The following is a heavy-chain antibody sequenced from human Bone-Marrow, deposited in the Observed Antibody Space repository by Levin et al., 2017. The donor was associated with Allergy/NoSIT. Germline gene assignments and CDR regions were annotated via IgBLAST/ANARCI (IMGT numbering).Heavy chain of an antibody. CDR1: GFTFSSYA. CDR2: ISGSGGST. V-gene: IGHV3-23*01. J-gene: IGHJ6*02. Sequence: GESLKISCAASGFTFSSYAMSWVRQAPGKGLEWVSAISGSGGSTYYADSVKGRFTISRDNSKNTLYLQMNSLRAEDTAVYYCATRPYCSSTSCYSNWVHYYYYYGMDVWGQGTTVTVSS. CDR3: ATRPYCSSTSCYSNWVHYYYYYGMDV. D-gene: IGHD2-2*01.